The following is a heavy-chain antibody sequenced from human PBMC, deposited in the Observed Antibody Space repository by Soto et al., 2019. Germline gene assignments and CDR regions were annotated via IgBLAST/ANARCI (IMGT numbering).Heavy chain of an antibody. CDR2: INADTGNT. CDR1: GYTFTHYA. V-gene: IGHV1-3*01. CDR3: ARGSPVGEALRWFGP. Sequence: ASLEVYCKSSGYTFTHYAIHWVRHAPGQRPEWMGWINADTGNTRYSQEFQVRVSITRDTSASSVYLELTSLTSEDTAIYFCARGSPVGEALRWFGPWGQGTLVTVSS. J-gene: IGHJ5*02. D-gene: IGHD1-26*01.